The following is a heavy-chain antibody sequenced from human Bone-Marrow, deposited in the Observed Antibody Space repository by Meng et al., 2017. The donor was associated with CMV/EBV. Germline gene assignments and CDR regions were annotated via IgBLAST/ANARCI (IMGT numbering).Heavy chain of an antibody. CDR3: ARERSDRIAARGYFDY. CDR1: GGTFSSYA. J-gene: IGHJ4*02. D-gene: IGHD6-13*01. CDR2: IIPIFGTA. V-gene: IGHV1-69*05. Sequence: SVKVSCKASGGTFSSYAISWVRQAPGQGLEWMGGIIPIFGTANYAQKFQGRVTITTDESTSTAYMELSSLRSEDTAVYYCARERSDRIAARGYFDYWGQGTLVTVSS.